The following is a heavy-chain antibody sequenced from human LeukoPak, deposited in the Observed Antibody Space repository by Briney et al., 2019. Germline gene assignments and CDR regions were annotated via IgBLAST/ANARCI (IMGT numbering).Heavy chain of an antibody. D-gene: IGHD3-10*01. V-gene: IGHV3-30-3*01. CDR3: AKGWGFGEPFDY. Sequence: PGRSLRLSCAASGFTFSSYAMHWVRQAPGKGLEWVAVISYDGSNKYYADSVKGRFTISRDNSKNTLYLQMNSLRAEDTAVYYCAKGWGFGEPFDYWGQGTLVTVSS. CDR1: GFTFSSYA. J-gene: IGHJ4*02. CDR2: ISYDGSNK.